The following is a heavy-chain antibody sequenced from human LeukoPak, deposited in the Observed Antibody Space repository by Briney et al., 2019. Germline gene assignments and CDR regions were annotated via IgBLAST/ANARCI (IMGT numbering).Heavy chain of an antibody. CDR2: ISAYNGNT. V-gene: IGHV1-18*01. CDR1: GYTFTSYG. Sequence: ASVKVSCKASGYTFTSYGISWVRQAPGQGLEWMGWISAYNGNTNYAQKLQGRVTMTRDTSISTAYMELSRLRSDDTAVYYCARGPKYYGSGSYLYYWGQGTLVTVSS. D-gene: IGHD3-10*01. CDR3: ARGPKYYGSGSYLYY. J-gene: IGHJ4*02.